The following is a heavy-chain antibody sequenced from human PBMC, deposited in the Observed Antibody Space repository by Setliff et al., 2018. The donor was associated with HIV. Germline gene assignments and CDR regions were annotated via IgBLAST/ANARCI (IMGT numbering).Heavy chain of an antibody. Sequence: ASVKVSCKASGYTFTSCFMHWVRQAPGQGLEYMGIINPSDGTTDYTQKFRDRVTMTSDTPTSTVYMELRSLRSEDTAIYYCVKEYHTEVTDTRVANYFDYWGQGTLVTVS. V-gene: IGHV1-46*01. CDR1: GYTFTSCF. CDR2: INPSDGTT. J-gene: IGHJ4*02. D-gene: IGHD4-4*01. CDR3: VKEYHTEVTDTRVANYFDY.